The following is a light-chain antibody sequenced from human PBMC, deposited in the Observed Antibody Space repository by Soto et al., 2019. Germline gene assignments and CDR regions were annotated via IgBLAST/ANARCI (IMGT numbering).Light chain of an antibody. V-gene: IGLV1-40*01. CDR2: G. CDR1: SSNIVAGYP. CDR3: QSYDSSLSRRWV. Sequence: QSVLTQPPSLSGAPGQRVTISCTGSSSNIVAGYPVHWYQQLPGTAPKLLVAGNRPSGVPDRFSVSKSGASASLAITGLQAEDEADYYCQSYDSSLSRRWVLGGGTKLTVL. J-gene: IGLJ3*02.